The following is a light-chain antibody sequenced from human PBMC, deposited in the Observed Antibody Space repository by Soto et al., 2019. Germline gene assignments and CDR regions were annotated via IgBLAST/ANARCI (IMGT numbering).Light chain of an antibody. Sequence: QSALTQPASVSGSPGQSITISCTGTSSDVGGYNYVSWYQQHPGKAPKLMIYDVSNRPSGVSNRFSGSKSGNTASLTISGLQDDDEADYYCSSYTRSSPLVFGGGTKPTVL. CDR1: SSDVGGYNY. CDR2: DVS. J-gene: IGLJ2*01. V-gene: IGLV2-14*01. CDR3: SSYTRSSPLV.